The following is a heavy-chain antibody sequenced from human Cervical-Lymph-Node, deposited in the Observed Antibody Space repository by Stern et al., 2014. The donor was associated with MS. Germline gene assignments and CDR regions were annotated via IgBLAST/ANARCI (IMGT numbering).Heavy chain of an antibody. J-gene: IGHJ6*02. CDR2: INAGNGNT. Sequence: QLVQSGAEVKKPGASVKVSCKASGYTFTSYAMHWVRQAPGQRLEWMGWINAGNGNTKYSQKFQGRVTITRDTSASTADMELSSLRSEDTAVYYCARSPRGRYCSGGSCYSYGMDVWGQGTTVTVSS. CDR3: ARSPRGRYCSGGSCYSYGMDV. D-gene: IGHD2-15*01. CDR1: GYTFTSYA. V-gene: IGHV1-3*01.